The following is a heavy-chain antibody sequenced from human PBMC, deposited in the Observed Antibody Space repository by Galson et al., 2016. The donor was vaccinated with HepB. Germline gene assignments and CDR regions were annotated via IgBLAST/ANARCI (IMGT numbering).Heavy chain of an antibody. V-gene: IGHV3-7*01. J-gene: IGHJ5*02. Sequence: SLRLSCAASGFSFGHYWMAWVRQAPGKGLECVANINEDGSEKHYLDSVKGRFSISRDNAKNSLHLQMHSLRVEDTAVYYCVREGYGDFNWFDHWGQGTLVTGSS. D-gene: IGHD4-17*01. CDR2: INEDGSEK. CDR1: GFSFGHYW. CDR3: VREGYGDFNWFDH.